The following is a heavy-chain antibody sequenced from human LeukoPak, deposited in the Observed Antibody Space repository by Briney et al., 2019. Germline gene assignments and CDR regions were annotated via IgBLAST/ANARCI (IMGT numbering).Heavy chain of an antibody. CDR3: ARVVDGSGSYYDDYYYYMDV. D-gene: IGHD3-10*01. CDR1: GGSISSYY. J-gene: IGHJ6*03. Sequence: SETLSLTCSVAGGSISSYYWGWIRQPPGKGLEWIGYIYYSGSTNYNPSLKSRVTISVDTSKNQFSLKLSSVTAADTAVYYCARVVDGSGSYYDDYYYYMDVWGKGTTVTVSS. CDR2: IYYSGST. V-gene: IGHV4-59*01.